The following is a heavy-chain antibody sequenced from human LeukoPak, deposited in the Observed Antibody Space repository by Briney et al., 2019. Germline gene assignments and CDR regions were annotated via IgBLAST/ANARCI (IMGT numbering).Heavy chain of an antibody. V-gene: IGHV4-61*01. Sequence: PSETLSLTCTVSGASVSSGYYFWTWIRQPPGKGLEWIGNIYYTRGTNYNPSLKSRVTTLVDTSKNQFSLKLSSVTAADTAVYYCARTNYYGSGSYYPDLWGQGTLVTVSS. CDR1: GASVSSGYYF. D-gene: IGHD3-10*01. J-gene: IGHJ5*02. CDR2: IYYTRGT. CDR3: ARTNYYGSGSYYPDL.